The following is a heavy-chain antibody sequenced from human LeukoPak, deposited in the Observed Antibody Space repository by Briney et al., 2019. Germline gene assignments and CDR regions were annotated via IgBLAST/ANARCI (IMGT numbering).Heavy chain of an antibody. V-gene: IGHV3-15*01. D-gene: IGHD2-8*01. CDR2: IKSKADGATI. J-gene: IGHJ4*02. CDR1: GFTFSEAW. Sequence: TGGSLRLSCAASGFTFSEAWMSWVRQAPGKGLEWVGRIKSKADGATIDYAAPVKGRFTISRDDSENTLYLQMRRLRTEDTVVYYWMTDVLWDPAGYWGQGTLVTVSS. CDR3: MTDVLWDPAGY.